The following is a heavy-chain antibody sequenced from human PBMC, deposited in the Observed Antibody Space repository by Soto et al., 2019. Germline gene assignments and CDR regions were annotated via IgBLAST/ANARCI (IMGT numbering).Heavy chain of an antibody. V-gene: IGHV1-46*01. Sequence: QVQLVQSGAEVKKPGASVKVSCEASEYTFTSYQMHWVRQAPGQGLEWMGIINPSSGSTNYAQKFQGRVTMTRDTSTSTVYMEQSSLRSEDTAIYYCARDQGWDSNFDYWGQGTLVTVSS. J-gene: IGHJ4*02. CDR2: INPSSGST. CDR3: ARDQGWDSNFDY. CDR1: EYTFTSYQ. D-gene: IGHD6-19*01.